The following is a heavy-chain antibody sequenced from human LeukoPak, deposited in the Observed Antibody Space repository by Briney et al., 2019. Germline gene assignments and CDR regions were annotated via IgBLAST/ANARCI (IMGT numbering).Heavy chain of an antibody. J-gene: IGHJ4*02. V-gene: IGHV3-30*02. CDR1: GFTFSNYG. CDR3: AKYDILTGTQKE. D-gene: IGHD3-9*01. Sequence: GGSLRLSCAASGFTFSNYGMHWVRQAPGKGLEWVAFIRYDGSNKYYADSVKGRFTISRDNSKNTVYLQMNSLRAEDTAVYYCAKYDILTGTQKEWGQGTLVTVS. CDR2: IRYDGSNK.